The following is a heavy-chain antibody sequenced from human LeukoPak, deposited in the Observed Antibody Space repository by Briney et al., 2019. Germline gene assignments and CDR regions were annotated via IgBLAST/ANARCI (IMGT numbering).Heavy chain of an antibody. J-gene: IGHJ5*02. CDR1: GYTFTSYY. V-gene: IGHV1-46*01. CDR2: INPSAGST. D-gene: IGHD6-19*01. Sequence: GASVKVSCKASGYTFTSYYMHWVRRAPGQGLEWMGIINPSAGSTSYAQKFQGRVTMTRDMSTSTVYMELSGLRSEDTAVYYCARSVYTRIAVTEGATNWFDPWGQGTLVTVSS. CDR3: ARSVYTRIAVTEGATNWFDP.